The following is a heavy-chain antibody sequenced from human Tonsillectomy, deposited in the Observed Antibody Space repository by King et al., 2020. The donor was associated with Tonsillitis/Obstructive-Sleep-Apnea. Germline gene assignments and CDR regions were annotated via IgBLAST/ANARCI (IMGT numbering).Heavy chain of an antibody. J-gene: IGHJ4*02. Sequence: VQLVESGAEVEKPGASVKVSCKASGYTFTDYYIHWVRQAPGQGLEWLGRINPNSGGTNYPQKFQDRVTVTRDTSISTAYMELSRLSSDDTAVYFCARLGRIVEAIVNDCWGQGTLVTVSS. CDR1: GYTFTDYY. CDR2: INPNSGGT. V-gene: IGHV1-2*06. D-gene: IGHD2-15*01. CDR3: ARLGRIVEAIVNDC.